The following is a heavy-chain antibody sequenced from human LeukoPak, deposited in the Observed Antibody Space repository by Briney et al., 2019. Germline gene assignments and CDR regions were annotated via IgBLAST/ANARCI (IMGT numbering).Heavy chain of an antibody. J-gene: IGHJ4*02. D-gene: IGHD5-12*01. CDR2: INHSGST. V-gene: IGHV4-34*01. CDR3: ARGPSGYDDH. Sequence: NPSETLSLTCAVYGGSFSGYYWSWIRQPPGKGLEWIGEINHSGSTNYNPSLKSRVTISVDTSKNQFSLKLSSVTAADTAVYYCARGPSGYDDHWGQGTLVTVSS. CDR1: GGSFSGYY.